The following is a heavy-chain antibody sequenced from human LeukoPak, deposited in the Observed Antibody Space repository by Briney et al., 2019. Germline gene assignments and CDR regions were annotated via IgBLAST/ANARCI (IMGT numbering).Heavy chain of an antibody. Sequence: SETLSLTCTVSGGSISSHYWSWIRQPPGKGLEWIGYIYYSGSTNYNPSLKSRVTISVDTSKNQFSLKLSSVTAADTAVCYCARGSDFWDNWVDPWGQGTLVTVPS. CDR2: IYYSGST. CDR3: ARGSDFWDNWVDP. CDR1: GGSISSHY. V-gene: IGHV4-59*11. D-gene: IGHD3-3*01. J-gene: IGHJ5*02.